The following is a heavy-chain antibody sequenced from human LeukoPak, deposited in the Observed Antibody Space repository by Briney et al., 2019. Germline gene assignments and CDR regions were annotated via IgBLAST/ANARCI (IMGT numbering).Heavy chain of an antibody. J-gene: IGHJ5*02. V-gene: IGHV4-34*01. D-gene: IGHD3-10*01. CDR3: ARLCYYGSGSYWSDP. Sequence: SETLSLTCAVYGGSFSGYYWSWIRQPPGKGLEWIGEINHSGSTNYNPSLKSRVTMSVDTSKNQFSLKLSSVTAADTAVYYCARLCYYGSGSYWSDPWGQGTLVTVSS. CDR1: GGSFSGYY. CDR2: INHSGST.